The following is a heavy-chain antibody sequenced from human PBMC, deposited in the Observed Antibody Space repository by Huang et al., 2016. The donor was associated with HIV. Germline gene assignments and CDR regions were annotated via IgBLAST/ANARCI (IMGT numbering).Heavy chain of an antibody. Sequence: QAQLMQSGPEVKKPGASVKVSCTSSGYSFTAYGITWVRQAPGQGPEWVGVISACNSDTEMAPSLQGRVTLTTDTSTSMAYMELRSLRFDDTAVYFCARDPKYHRIGYYRQRRGIDVWGQGTMVSVSS. CDR1: GYSFTAYG. D-gene: IGHD3-22*01. CDR3: ARDPKYHRIGYYRQRRGIDV. V-gene: IGHV1-18*01. J-gene: IGHJ3*01. CDR2: ISACNSDT.